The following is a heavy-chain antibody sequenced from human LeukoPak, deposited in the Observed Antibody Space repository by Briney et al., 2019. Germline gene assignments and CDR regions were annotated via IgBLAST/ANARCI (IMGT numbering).Heavy chain of an antibody. D-gene: IGHD1-26*01. J-gene: IGHJ4*02. CDR1: GFTVSSNY. V-gene: IGHV3-30*03. Sequence: GSLRLSCAASGFTVSSNYMSWVRQAPGKGLEWVAVISYDGSNKYYADSVKGRFTISRDNSKNTLYLQMNSLRAEDTAVYYCARDHSSWEEYYFDYWGQGTLVTVSS. CDR2: ISYDGSNK. CDR3: ARDHSSWEEYYFDY.